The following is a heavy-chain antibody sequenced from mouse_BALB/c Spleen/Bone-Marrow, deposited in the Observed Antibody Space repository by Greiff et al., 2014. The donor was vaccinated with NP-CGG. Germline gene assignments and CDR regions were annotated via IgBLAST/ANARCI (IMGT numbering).Heavy chain of an antibody. Sequence: VQLQQSGPGLVQPSQSLSITCTVSGFSSTSYGVHWVRQSPGKGLEWLGVIWRGGSTDYNAAFMSRLSITKDNSKSQVFFKMNSLQADDTAIYYCAKIGTTTGAMDYWGQGTSVTVSS. D-gene: IGHD2-14*01. CDR3: AKIGTTTGAMDY. J-gene: IGHJ4*01. CDR1: GFSSTSYG. V-gene: IGHV2-5*01. CDR2: IWRGGST.